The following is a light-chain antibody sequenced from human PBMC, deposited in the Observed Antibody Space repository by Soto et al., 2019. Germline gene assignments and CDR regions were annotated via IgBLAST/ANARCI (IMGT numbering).Light chain of an antibody. CDR2: GAS. Sequence: EIVLTQSPGTLSLSPGERATLSCRASQSVSSSYLAWYQQKPGQAPRLLIYGASSRATGIPDRFSGSGSGTEFTLTISRLEPEDFAVYYCQQYGSSPHTFGQGTRLENK. V-gene: IGKV3-20*01. CDR3: QQYGSSPHT. J-gene: IGKJ5*01. CDR1: QSVSSSY.